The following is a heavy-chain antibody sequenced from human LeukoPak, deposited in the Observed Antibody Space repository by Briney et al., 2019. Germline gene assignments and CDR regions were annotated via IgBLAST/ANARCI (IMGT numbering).Heavy chain of an antibody. Sequence: GGSLRLSCAASGFTFSSYAMHWVRQAPGKGLEWVAVISYDGSNRYYADSVKGRFTISRDNSKNTLYLQMNSLRAEDTAVYYCARETSGSSKGYFDYWRQGTLVTVSS. V-gene: IGHV3-30-3*01. CDR2: ISYDGSNR. CDR1: GFTFSSYA. D-gene: IGHD3-10*01. CDR3: ARETSGSSKGYFDY. J-gene: IGHJ4*02.